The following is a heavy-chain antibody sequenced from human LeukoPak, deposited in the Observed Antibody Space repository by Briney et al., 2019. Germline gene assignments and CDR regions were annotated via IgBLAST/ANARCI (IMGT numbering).Heavy chain of an antibody. CDR3: ARGGIVVVTARYYNGMDV. CDR2: IYYSGST. D-gene: IGHD2-21*02. V-gene: IGHV4-59*01. Sequence: SETLFLTCTVSGGSISTYYWSWIRQPPGKGLEWIGYIYYSGSTNYNPSLKSRVTISVDTSKNQFPLKLSSVTAADTAVYYCARGGIVVVTARYYNGMDVWGQGTTVTVSS. CDR1: GGSISTYY. J-gene: IGHJ6*02.